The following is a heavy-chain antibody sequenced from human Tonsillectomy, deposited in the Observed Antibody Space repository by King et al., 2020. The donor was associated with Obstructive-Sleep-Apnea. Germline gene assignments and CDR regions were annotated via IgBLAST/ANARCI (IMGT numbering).Heavy chain of an antibody. J-gene: IGHJ3*02. V-gene: IGHV3-9*01. Sequence: VQLVESGGGLVQPGRSLRLSCAASGFTFDDYAMHWVRQAPGKGLEWVSGINWNSAYIGYADSVKGRFTISRDNAKKSLYLQMNSLRPEDTALYYCVKDRAGGVPDAFDIWGQGTMVTVSS. CDR1: GFTFDDYA. D-gene: IGHD3-16*01. CDR3: VKDRAGGVPDAFDI. CDR2: INWNSAYI.